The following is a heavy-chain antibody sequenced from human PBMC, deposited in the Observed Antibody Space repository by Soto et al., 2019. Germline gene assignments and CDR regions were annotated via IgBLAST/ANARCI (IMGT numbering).Heavy chain of an antibody. CDR3: ARDTGYTVGSLNY. J-gene: IGHJ4*02. CDR1: GYTFTDYA. D-gene: IGHD3-10*01. V-gene: IGHV1-3*01. CDR2: MNAGVGNT. Sequence: ASVKVSCKASGYTFTDYALHWVRQAPGQRLEWMGWMNAGVGNTLYSQKFQGRITITRDTSASTAYMELNSLKSEDTAIYYCARDTGYTVGSLNYWGPGTLVTVPS.